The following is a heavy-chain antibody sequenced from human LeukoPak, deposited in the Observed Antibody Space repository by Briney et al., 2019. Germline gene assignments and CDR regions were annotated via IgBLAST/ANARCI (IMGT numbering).Heavy chain of an antibody. CDR2: IYSDGTT. D-gene: IGHD3-9*01. CDR3: AREHYNLLTGRGGYFDY. J-gene: IGHJ4*02. CDR1: GFTVRSNY. Sequence: WGSLRLSCAVSGFTVRSNYMNWVRQAPGKGLEWVSVIYSDGTTYYADSVKGRFTISRDNSKNTLYLQMNSLRAEDTAVYYCAREHYNLLTGRGGYFDYWGQGTLVTVSS. V-gene: IGHV3-53*01.